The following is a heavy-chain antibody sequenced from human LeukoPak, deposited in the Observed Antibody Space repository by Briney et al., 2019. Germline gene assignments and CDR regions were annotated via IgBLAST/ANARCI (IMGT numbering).Heavy chain of an antibody. D-gene: IGHD2-2*01. J-gene: IGHJ5*02. Sequence: PSETLSLTCAVYGASFSGYYWSWIRQPPGKGPEWIGEINHSGSTNYNPSLKSRVTISVDTSKIQFSLKLSSVTATDTAVYYCARRRIVVVPFDPWGQGTLVTVSS. V-gene: IGHV4-34*01. CDR3: ARRRIVVVPFDP. CDR2: INHSGST. CDR1: GASFSGYY.